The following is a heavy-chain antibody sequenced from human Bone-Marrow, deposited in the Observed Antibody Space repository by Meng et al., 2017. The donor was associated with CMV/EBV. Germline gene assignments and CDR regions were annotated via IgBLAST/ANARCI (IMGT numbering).Heavy chain of an antibody. Sequence: SVKVSCKASGYTFSSYTISWVRQAPGQGLEWMGRIIPILGIANYAQKFQGRVTITADKSTSTAYMELSSLRSDDTAVYYCAREYCSSTSCYGMDVWGQGTTVTVSS. J-gene: IGHJ6*02. CDR3: AREYCSSTSCYGMDV. CDR1: GYTFSSYT. D-gene: IGHD2-2*01. CDR2: IIPILGIA. V-gene: IGHV1-69*04.